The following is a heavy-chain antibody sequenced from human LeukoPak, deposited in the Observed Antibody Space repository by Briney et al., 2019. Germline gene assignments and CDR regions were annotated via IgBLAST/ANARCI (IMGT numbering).Heavy chain of an antibody. J-gene: IGHJ4*02. D-gene: IGHD6-13*01. V-gene: IGHV4-39*01. Sequence: SETLSLTCTVSGGSISSSNYSWGWIRQPPGKGLEWIGSIYYSGNTYYNPSLKSRVTISVDTSKNQFSLKLSSVTAADTAVYYCARLIWYNSSWYGGYYFDYWGQGTLVTVSS. CDR2: IYYSGNT. CDR1: GGSISSSNYS. CDR3: ARLIWYNSSWYGGYYFDY.